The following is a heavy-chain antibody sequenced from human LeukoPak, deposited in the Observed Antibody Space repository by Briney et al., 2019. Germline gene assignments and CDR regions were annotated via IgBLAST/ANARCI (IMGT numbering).Heavy chain of an antibody. Sequence: GGSLRLSCAASEFTFSTYAMHWVRQAPGKGPEWVAVISRDGLDTYYADSVKGRFTISRDNSKNTLYLQMNSLRAEDTAVYYCAKGQTMGGSYYGFDYWGQGTLVTVSS. J-gene: IGHJ4*02. CDR2: ISRDGLDT. CDR3: AKGQTMGGSYYGFDY. D-gene: IGHD1-26*01. V-gene: IGHV3-30*04. CDR1: EFTFSTYA.